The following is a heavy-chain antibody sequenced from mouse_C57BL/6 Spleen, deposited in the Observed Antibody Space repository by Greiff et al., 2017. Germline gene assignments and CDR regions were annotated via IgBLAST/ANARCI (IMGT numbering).Heavy chain of an antibody. V-gene: IGHV5-4*03. CDR2: ISDGGSYT. D-gene: IGHD4-1*01. J-gene: IGHJ3*01. Sequence: EVKLQESGGGLVKPGGSLKLSCAASGFTFSSYAMSWVRQTPEKRLEWVATISDGGSYTYYPDNVKGRFTISRDNAKNNLYLQMSHLKSEDTAMYYCARGNWEAYWGQGTLVTVSA. CDR3: ARGNWEAY. CDR1: GFTFSSYA.